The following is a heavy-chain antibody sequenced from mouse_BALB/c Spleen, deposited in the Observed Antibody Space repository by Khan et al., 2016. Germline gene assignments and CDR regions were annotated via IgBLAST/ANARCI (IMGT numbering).Heavy chain of an antibody. J-gene: IGHJ3*01. CDR2: ISYSGST. D-gene: IGHD1-1*01. Sequence: EVKLLESGPGLVKPSQSLSLTCTVTGYSLTSDYAWNWIRQFPGNKLEWMGYISYSGSTSYNPSLKSRISITRDTSKNQFFLQLTSVTTEDTATXYCARGYYGSSFFDYWGQGTLVTVSA. V-gene: IGHV3-2*02. CDR3: ARGYYGSSFFDY. CDR1: GYSLTSDYA.